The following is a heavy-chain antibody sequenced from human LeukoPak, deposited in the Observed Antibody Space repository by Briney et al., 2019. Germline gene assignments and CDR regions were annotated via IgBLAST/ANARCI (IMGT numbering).Heavy chain of an antibody. V-gene: IGHV4-34*10. CDR1: GVSFSGYY. D-gene: IGHD3-3*01. Sequence: SETLSLTCAVYGVSFSGYYWSWIRQPPGKGLEWIGEVHLDGRTNYNPSLKSRLIMSVDLPENHISLKLTSVTAADTAVYYCAREGGFYRPLDYSGQGTLVTVSS. CDR2: VHLDGRT. CDR3: AREGGFYRPLDY. J-gene: IGHJ4*02.